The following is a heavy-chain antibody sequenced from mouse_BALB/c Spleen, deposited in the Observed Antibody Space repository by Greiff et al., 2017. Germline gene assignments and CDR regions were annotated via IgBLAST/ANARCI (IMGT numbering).Heavy chain of an antibody. V-gene: IGHV1-39*01. J-gene: IGHJ3*01. CDR3: ARYGYGNYAWFAY. D-gene: IGHD2-1*01. Sequence: VQLQQTGPELVKPGASVKISCKASGYSFTDYIMLWVKQSHGKSLEWIGNINPYYGSTSYNLKFKGKATLTVDKSSSTAYMQLNSLTSEDSAVYYCARYGYGNYAWFAYWGQGTLVTVSA. CDR1: GYSFTDYI. CDR2: INPYYGST.